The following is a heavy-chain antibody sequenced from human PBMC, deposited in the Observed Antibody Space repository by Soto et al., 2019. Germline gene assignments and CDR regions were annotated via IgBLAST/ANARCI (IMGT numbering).Heavy chain of an antibody. V-gene: IGHV4-59*01. Sequence: SETLSLTCTVSGGSISSYYWSWIRQPPGKGLEWIGYIYYSGSTNYNPSLKSRVTISVDTSKNQFSLKLSSVTAADTAVYYCARVPHGYFFDSSLEYYFDSWGQGILVT. J-gene: IGHJ4*02. CDR2: IYYSGST. CDR1: GGSISSYY. D-gene: IGHD3-22*01. CDR3: ARVPHGYFFDSSLEYYFDS.